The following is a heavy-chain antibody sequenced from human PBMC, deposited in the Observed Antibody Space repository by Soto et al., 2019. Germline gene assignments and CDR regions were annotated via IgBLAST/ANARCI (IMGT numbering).Heavy chain of an antibody. CDR2: ISYDGSNK. CDR1: GFTFGSYA. Sequence: LRLSCAASGFTFGSYAMHWVRQAPGKGLEWVAVISYDGSNKYYADSVKGRFTISRDNSKNTLYLQMNSLRADDTAVYYCARDPDSSGYYVFDYWGQGTLVTVSS. J-gene: IGHJ4*02. D-gene: IGHD3-22*01. CDR3: ARDPDSSGYYVFDY. V-gene: IGHV3-30-3*01.